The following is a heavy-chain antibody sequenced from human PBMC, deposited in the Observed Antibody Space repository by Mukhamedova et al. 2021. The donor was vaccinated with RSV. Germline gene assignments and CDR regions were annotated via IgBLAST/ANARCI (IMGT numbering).Heavy chain of an antibody. V-gene: IGHV3-30*02. Sequence: GLEWVAFIRFDGSNAYYATSVTGRFTISRDNSKNTLYLHVNSLGVEDTGVYYCAKDSYGAYLRTNYFDYWGQGTLVNVPS. D-gene: IGHD2-21*01. CDR2: IRFDGSNA. J-gene: IGHJ4*02. CDR3: AKDSYGAYLRTNYFDY.